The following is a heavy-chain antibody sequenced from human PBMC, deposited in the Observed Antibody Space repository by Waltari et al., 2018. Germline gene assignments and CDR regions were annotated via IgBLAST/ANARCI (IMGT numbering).Heavy chain of an antibody. CDR2: ISSSSSYI. D-gene: IGHD3-3*01. V-gene: IGHV3-21*01. CDR3: ASPGYYDFWSGYESPFDY. Sequence: EVQLVESGGGLVKPGGSLRLSCAASGFTFSSYSMNWVRQAPGKGLEWVSSISSSSSYIYYADSVKGRFTISRDNAKNSLYLQMNSLRAEDTAVYYCASPGYYDFWSGYESPFDYWGQGTLVTVSS. J-gene: IGHJ4*02. CDR1: GFTFSSYS.